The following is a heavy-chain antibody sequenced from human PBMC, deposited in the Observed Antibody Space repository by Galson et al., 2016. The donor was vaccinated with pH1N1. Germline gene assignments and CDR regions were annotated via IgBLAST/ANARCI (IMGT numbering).Heavy chain of an antibody. CDR2: IDPSGGGT. CDR3: IRGLGRVREC. J-gene: IGHJ4*02. V-gene: IGHV1-46*01. CDR1: GYTFTNYY. Sequence: SVKVSCKASGYTFTNYYFHWVRQAPGQGLEWMGVIDPSGGGTTYAQKFQGLVTMTRDMSTSTVYMELSSLKPEDTAVYYGIRGLGRVRECWGQGTLVTVSS. D-gene: IGHD1-26*01.